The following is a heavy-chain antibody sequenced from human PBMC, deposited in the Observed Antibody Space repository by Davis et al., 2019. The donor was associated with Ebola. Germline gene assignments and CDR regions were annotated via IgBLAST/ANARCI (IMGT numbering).Heavy chain of an antibody. CDR3: ARGDYNWFDP. D-gene: IGHD2-21*02. CDR1: GYTFTSYY. V-gene: IGHV1-46*01. Sequence: ASVKVSCKASGYTFTSYYMHWVRQAPGQGLEWMGIINPSGGSTNYAQKLQGRVTMTTDTSTSTAYMELRSLRSDDTAVYYCARGDYNWFDPWGQGTLVTVSS. J-gene: IGHJ5*02. CDR2: INPSGGST.